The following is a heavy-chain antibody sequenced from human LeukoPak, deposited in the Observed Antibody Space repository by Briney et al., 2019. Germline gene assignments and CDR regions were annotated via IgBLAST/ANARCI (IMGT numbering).Heavy chain of an antibody. CDR2: IYYSGST. CDR1: GGSISSYY. Sequence: PSETLSLTCTVSGGSISSYYWSWIRQPPGKGLEWLGYIYYSGSTNYNPSLKSRVTISVDTSKNQFSLKLSSVSAADTAVYYCARAGSTVTMPFDYWGQGTLVTVSS. V-gene: IGHV4-59*12. D-gene: IGHD4-17*01. J-gene: IGHJ4*02. CDR3: ARAGSTVTMPFDY.